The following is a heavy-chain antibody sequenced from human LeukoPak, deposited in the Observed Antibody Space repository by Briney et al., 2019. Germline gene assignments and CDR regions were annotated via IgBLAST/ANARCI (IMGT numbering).Heavy chain of an antibody. CDR3: ARGFGDNRKPFDV. D-gene: IGHD3-16*01. V-gene: IGHV1-46*01. CDR2: INPSGGST. CDR1: GYSFTGFY. J-gene: IGHJ3*01. Sequence: ASVKVSCKAAGYSFTGFYIHWVRQAPGQGLEWMGIINPSGGSTSYPQKFQGRVTMTRDTSTSTVYMELTSLRSEDTAVYYCARGFGDNRKPFDVWGQGTMVTVSS.